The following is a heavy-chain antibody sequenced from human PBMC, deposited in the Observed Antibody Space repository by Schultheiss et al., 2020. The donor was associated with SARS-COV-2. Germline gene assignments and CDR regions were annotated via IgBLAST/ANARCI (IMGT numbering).Heavy chain of an antibody. Sequence: SQTLSLTCAISGDSVSSNSAAWNWIRQSPSRGLEWLGRTYYRSKWYNDYAVSVKSRITINPDTSKNQFSLQLNSVTPEDTAVYYCARAYCSSTSCGGYYYYVMDVWGQGTTVTVSS. CDR1: GDSVSSNSAA. V-gene: IGHV6-1*01. D-gene: IGHD2-2*01. CDR3: ARAYCSSTSCGGYYYYVMDV. J-gene: IGHJ6*02. CDR2: TYYRSKWYN.